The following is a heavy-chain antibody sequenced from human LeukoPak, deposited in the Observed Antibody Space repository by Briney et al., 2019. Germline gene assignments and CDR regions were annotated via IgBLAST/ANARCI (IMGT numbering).Heavy chain of an antibody. V-gene: IGHV3-23*01. CDR2: ISGSGGST. J-gene: IGHJ4*02. CDR3: AGRYDSSGYPLH. Sequence: GGSLRLSCAASGFTFSSYAMSWVRQAPGKGLEWVSAISGSGGSTYYADSVKGRFTISRDNSKNTLYLQMNSLRAEDTAVYYCAGRYDSSGYPLHWGQGTLVTVSS. CDR1: GFTFSSYA. D-gene: IGHD3-22*01.